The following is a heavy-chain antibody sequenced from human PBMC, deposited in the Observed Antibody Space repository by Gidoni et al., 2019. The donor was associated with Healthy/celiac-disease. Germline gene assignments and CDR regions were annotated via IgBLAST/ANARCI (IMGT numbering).Heavy chain of an antibody. V-gene: IGHV7-4-1*02. CDR2: INTNAGNP. CDR1: CSPFTTYD. J-gene: IGHJ1*01. Sequence: QVPLVQSRSELTTPVASVTISCMASCSPFTTYDSTWVRQARGPGLEWMGWINTNAGNPTDAQGYTGQFFISLDTSVSTAYMQITSLKAEDTAVYYGARMGEGDCSGGRCYRAIAEDFQHWGQGTLVTVSS. D-gene: IGHD2-15*01. CDR3: ARMGEGDCSGGRCYRAIAEDFQH.